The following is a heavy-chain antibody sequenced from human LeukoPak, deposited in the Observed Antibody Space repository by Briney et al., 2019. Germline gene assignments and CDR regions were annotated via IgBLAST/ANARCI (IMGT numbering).Heavy chain of an antibody. CDR3: AKIIHIPPDAFDI. CDR2: ISGSGGST. CDR1: GFTFSSYA. J-gene: IGHJ3*02. V-gene: IGHV3-23*01. Sequence: PGGSLRLSCAASGFTFSSYAMSWVRQAPGKGLECVSVISGSGGSTYYADSVKGLFTISRDNSKNTLYLQMNSLRAEDTAVYYCAKIIHIPPDAFDIWGQGTMVTVSS. D-gene: IGHD2-21*01.